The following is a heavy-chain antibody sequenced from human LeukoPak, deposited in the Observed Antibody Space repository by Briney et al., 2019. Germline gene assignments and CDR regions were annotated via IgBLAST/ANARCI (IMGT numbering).Heavy chain of an antibody. CDR2: VEPNSGDT. CDR3: ATETWFFAS. D-gene: IGHD3-9*01. V-gene: IGHV1-2*02. CDR1: GYTFTGHQ. J-gene: IGHJ4*02. Sequence: ASVKVSCKTSGYTFTGHQMHWVRQAPGQGLEWMGRVEPNSGDTIYAQKFQGRVAMTSDTSTNTAFMELSSLKSDDTAVYYCATETWFFASWGQGTLVTVSS.